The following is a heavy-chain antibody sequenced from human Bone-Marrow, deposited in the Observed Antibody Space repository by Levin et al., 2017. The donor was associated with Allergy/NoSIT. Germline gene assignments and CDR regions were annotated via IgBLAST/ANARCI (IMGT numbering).Heavy chain of an antibody. Sequence: ESGPTLVKPTQTLTLTCTFSGFSLTPGVGVGWIRQPPGKALEWLALIYWDNDKSYSPSLKTRLSVTKDPPKNRVVLTMTNMDPVDTATYFCVRSYYDKIWGSPPTHFEFWGQGTPVTVSS. CDR2: IYWDNDK. CDR3: VRSYYDKIWGSPPTHFEF. CDR1: GFSLTPGVG. J-gene: IGHJ4*02. V-gene: IGHV2-5*02. D-gene: IGHD3-16*01.